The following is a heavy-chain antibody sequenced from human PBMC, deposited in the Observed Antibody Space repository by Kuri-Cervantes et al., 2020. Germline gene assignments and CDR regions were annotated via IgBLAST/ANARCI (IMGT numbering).Heavy chain of an antibody. D-gene: IGHD3-10*01. CDR3: ARDLHVLLWFGELSYYYGMDV. CDR1: GFTFSSYS. Sequence: GGSLRLSCAASGFTFSSYSMNWVRQAPGKGLEWVSYISSSSSTIYYADSVKGRFTISRDNAKNSLYLQMNSLRDEDTAVYYCARDLHVLLWFGELSYYYGMDVWGQGTTVTVSS. J-gene: IGHJ6*02. V-gene: IGHV3-48*02. CDR2: ISSSSSTI.